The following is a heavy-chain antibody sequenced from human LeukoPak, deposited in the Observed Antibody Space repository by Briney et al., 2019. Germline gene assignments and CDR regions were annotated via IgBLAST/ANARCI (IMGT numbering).Heavy chain of an antibody. J-gene: IGHJ4*02. D-gene: IGHD3-10*01. CDR3: AKGGTTMVQGVIIIRDFDY. V-gene: IGHV3-23*01. CDR1: GFTFSSYA. Sequence: GSLRLSCAASGFTFSSYAMSWVRQAPGKGLEWVSAISGSGGSTYYADSVKGRFTISRDNSKNTLYLQMNSLRAEDTAVYYCAKGGTTMVQGVIIIRDFDYWGQGTLVTVSS. CDR2: ISGSGGST.